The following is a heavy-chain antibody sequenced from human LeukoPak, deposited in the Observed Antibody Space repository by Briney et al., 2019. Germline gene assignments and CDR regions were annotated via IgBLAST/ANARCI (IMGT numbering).Heavy chain of an antibody. CDR1: GFTVSSNY. Sequence: GSLRLSCAASGFTVSSNYMSWVRQAPGKGLEWVSVIYSGGSTYYADSVKGRFTISRDNSKNTLYLQMNSLRAEDTAVYYCARKGGGYSSSWPYYYYYGMDVWGQGTTVTVSS. D-gene: IGHD6-13*01. CDR2: IYSGGST. V-gene: IGHV3-66*01. J-gene: IGHJ6*02. CDR3: ARKGGGYSSSWPYYYYYGMDV.